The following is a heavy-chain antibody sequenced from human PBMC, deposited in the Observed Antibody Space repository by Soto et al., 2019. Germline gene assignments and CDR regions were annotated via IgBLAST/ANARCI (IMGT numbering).Heavy chain of an antibody. CDR3: ARDRLGSLDY. J-gene: IGHJ4*02. CDR2: VAHSGGT. V-gene: IGHV4-59*01. D-gene: IGHD1-26*01. CDR1: GDSISSNQ. Sequence: QVRLQESGPGLVKPSETLSLTCTVSGDSISSNQWGWIRQAPGKGLEWIGYVAHSGGTNYNPSLQSRLTVSKDMSRNQCSLTLSSVTAADTAVYYCARDRLGSLDYWGQGTLVTVSS.